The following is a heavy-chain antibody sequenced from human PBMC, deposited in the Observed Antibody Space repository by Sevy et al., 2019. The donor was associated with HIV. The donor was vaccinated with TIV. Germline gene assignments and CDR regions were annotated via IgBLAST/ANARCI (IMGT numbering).Heavy chain of an antibody. CDR3: AKDSPPQLRYFDWFLDP. V-gene: IGHV3-30*18. Sequence: GGSLRLSCAASGFTFSSYGMHWVRQAPGKGLEWVAVISYDGSNKYYADSVKGRFTISRDNSKNTLYLQMNSLRAEDTVVYYCAKDSPPQLRYFDWFLDPWGQGTLVTVSS. D-gene: IGHD3-9*01. CDR2: ISYDGSNK. J-gene: IGHJ5*02. CDR1: GFTFSSYG.